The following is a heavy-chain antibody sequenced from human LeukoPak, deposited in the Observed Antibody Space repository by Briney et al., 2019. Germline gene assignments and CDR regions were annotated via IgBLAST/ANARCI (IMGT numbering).Heavy chain of an antibody. CDR3: ARHGLRLVGASTIYFDN. Sequence: SETLSLTCSVSGGSISNNYWSWIRQSPGKGLDGVGYIYSSGSTDYNHSLKSRVTVSVDPSKNQFSLKLNSVTAADTAVYYCARHGLRLVGASTIYFDNWGQGTLVTVSS. V-gene: IGHV4-59*08. D-gene: IGHD1-26*01. J-gene: IGHJ4*02. CDR2: IYSSGST. CDR1: GGSISNNY.